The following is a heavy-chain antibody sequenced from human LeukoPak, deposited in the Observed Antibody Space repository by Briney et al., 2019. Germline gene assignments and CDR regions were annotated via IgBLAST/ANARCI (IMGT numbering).Heavy chain of an antibody. D-gene: IGHD3-10*01. CDR2: INPNSGGT. Sequence: ASVKVSCKASGYTFTGYYIHWVRQAPGQGLEWMGWINPNSGGTHYAQKFQGRVTMTRDTSISTAYMELSSLRSEDTAVYYCARGTYYGSGSYLVDYWGQGTLVTVSS. CDR3: ARGTYYGSGSYLVDY. CDR1: GYTFTGYY. J-gene: IGHJ4*02. V-gene: IGHV1-2*02.